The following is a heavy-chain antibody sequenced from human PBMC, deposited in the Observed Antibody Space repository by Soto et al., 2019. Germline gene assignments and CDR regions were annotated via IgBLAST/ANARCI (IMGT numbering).Heavy chain of an antibody. V-gene: IGHV3-23*01. CDR2: IIGSGAIT. CDR1: EFTFNSYA. D-gene: IGHD2-21*02. CDR3: AKDARDTGGNSGIDY. J-gene: IGHJ4*02. Sequence: EVQLLESGGDLVQPGGSLRLSCVASEFTFNSYAMSWVRQAPGMGLEWVSSIIGSGAITYYADSVKGRFTISRDNSKSTLYLQMNSLRVEDTALHYCAKDARDTGGNSGIDYWGQGTLVTVSS.